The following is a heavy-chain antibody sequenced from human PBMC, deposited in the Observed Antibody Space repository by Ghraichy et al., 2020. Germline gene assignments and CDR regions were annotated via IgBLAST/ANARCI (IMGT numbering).Heavy chain of an antibody. CDR1: GFTFDDYA. V-gene: IGHV3-9*03. CDR3: AKDRGRYYYGSSGYCHY. CDR2: ISWNSGSI. D-gene: IGHD3-22*01. Sequence: GGSLRLSCAASGFTFDDYAMHWVRQAPGKGLECVSGISWNSGSIGYADSVKGRFTISRDNAKNSLYLQMNSLRAEDIALYYCAKDRGRYYYGSSGYCHYWGQVTLVTVSS. J-gene: IGHJ4*02.